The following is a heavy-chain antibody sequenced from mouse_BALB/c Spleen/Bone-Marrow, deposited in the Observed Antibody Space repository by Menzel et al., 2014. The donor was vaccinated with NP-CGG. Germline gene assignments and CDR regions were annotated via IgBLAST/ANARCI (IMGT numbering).Heavy chain of an antibody. CDR2: ISSGGSYT. CDR1: GFTFSSYA. Sequence: EVQVVESGGGLVKPGGSLKLSCAASGFTFSSYAMSWVRQTPEKRLEWVATISSGGSYTYYPDSVKGRFTISRDNAKNPLYLQMSSLRSEDTAMYYCARLRTTEAMDYWGQGTSVTVSS. CDR3: ARLRTTEAMDY. D-gene: IGHD2-12*01. J-gene: IGHJ4*01. V-gene: IGHV5-9-3*01.